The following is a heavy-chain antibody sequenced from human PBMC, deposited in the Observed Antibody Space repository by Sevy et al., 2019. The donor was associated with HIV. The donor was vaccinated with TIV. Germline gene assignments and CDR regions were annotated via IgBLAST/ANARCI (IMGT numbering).Heavy chain of an antibody. D-gene: IGHD3-16*02. V-gene: IGHV3-7*01. CDR3: ARALADWGSFHYSS. CDR1: GFTFSTYW. J-gene: IGHJ4*02. CDR2: IKQDGTDK. Sequence: GGSLRLSCAASGFTFSTYWMTWVRQAPGKGLEWVANIKQDGTDKYYVDSVKGRFTVSRDKAKNSLYLQMDSLRVEDTAVYYCARALADWGSFHYSSWGRGTLVTVSS.